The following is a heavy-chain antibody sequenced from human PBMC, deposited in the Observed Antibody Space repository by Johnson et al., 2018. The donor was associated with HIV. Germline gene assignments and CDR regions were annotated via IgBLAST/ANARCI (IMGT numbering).Heavy chain of an antibody. CDR3: ARVKQQVVRVGSDAFDI. V-gene: IGHV3-30-3*01. CDR2: ISYDGTNK. Sequence: QMLLVESGGGVVQPGRSLRLSCAASGFTFSSYAMHWVRQAPGKGLEWVAIISYDGTNKYYADSVKGRFTISRDNSKNTLYLQMNSLRAEDTAVYYCARVKQQVVRVGSDAFDIWGQGTMVTVSS. CDR1: GFTFSSYA. J-gene: IGHJ3*02. D-gene: IGHD6-13*01.